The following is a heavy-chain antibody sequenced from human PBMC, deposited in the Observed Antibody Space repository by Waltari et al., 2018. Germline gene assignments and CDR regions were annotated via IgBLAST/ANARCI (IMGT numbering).Heavy chain of an antibody. CDR2: IYHSGST. D-gene: IGHD3-16*02. J-gene: IGHJ4*02. Sequence: QVQLQESGPGLVKPSETLSLTCAVSGYSISSGYYWGWIRQPPGKGLEWIGRIYHSGSTYYTPSSRGRVTISVDWSRIPFSVKLSLLTAAYTAVYYCARRLNDYIWGSYRQVPGYFDYWGQGTLVTVSS. V-gene: IGHV4-38-2*01. CDR1: GYSISSGYY. CDR3: ARRLNDYIWGSYRQVPGYFDY.